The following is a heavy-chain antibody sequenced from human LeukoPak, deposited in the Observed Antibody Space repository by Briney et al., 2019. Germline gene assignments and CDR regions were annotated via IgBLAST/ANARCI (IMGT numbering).Heavy chain of an antibody. CDR1: GFTFSDYY. D-gene: IGHD6-13*01. V-gene: IGHV3-11*01. J-gene: IGHJ4*02. Sequence: GGSLRLSCAASGFTFSDYYMSWIRQAPGKGLEWVSYISSSGSTIYYADSVKGRFTISRDNAKNSLYLQMNSLRAEDTAVYYCARGALYSSSWYYFDYWGQGTLVTVSS. CDR2: ISSSGSTI. CDR3: ARGALYSSSWYYFDY.